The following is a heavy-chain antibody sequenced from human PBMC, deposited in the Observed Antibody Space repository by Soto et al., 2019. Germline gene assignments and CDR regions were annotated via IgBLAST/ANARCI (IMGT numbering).Heavy chain of an antibody. V-gene: IGHV4-4*02. CDR3: AGKYSSGWYYFDF. D-gene: IGHD6-19*01. J-gene: IGHJ4*02. CDR2: IYHSGST. CDR1: GGSISSSNW. Sequence: QVQLQESGPGLVKPSGTLSLTCAVSGGSISSSNWWSWVRQPPGKGLEWIGEIYHSGSTNYNPSLKSRVTISVDKSRNQSSLRLSSVTAADTAVYYCAGKYSSGWYYFDFWGQGTLVTVSS.